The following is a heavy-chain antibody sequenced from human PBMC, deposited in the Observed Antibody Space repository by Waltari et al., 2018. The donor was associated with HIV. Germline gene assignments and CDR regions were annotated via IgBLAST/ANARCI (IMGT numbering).Heavy chain of an antibody. D-gene: IGHD1-26*01. V-gene: IGHV3-74*01. CDR2: INSDGSST. CDR1: GFTFSSYW. Sequence: EVQLVESGGGLVQPGGSLRPSCAASGFTFSSYWMHWVRQAPGKGLVWVSRINSDGSSTSYADSVKGRFTISRDNAKNTLYLQMNSLRAEDTAVYYCARVGSGSYYNYFDYWGQGTLVTVSS. J-gene: IGHJ4*02. CDR3: ARVGSGSYYNYFDY.